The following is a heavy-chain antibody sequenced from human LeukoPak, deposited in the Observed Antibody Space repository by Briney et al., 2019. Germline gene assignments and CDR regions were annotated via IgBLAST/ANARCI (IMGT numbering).Heavy chain of an antibody. V-gene: IGHV1-18*01. CDR2: ISAYNGNT. D-gene: IGHD6-6*01. Sequence: GASVKVSCKASGYTFTSYGISWVRQAPGQGLEWMGWISAYNGNTNYAQKLQGRVTMTTDTSTSTAYMELSRLRSDDTAVYYCARGRIYSSSALPAGYWGQGTLVTASS. CDR3: ARGRIYSSSALPAGY. CDR1: GYTFTSYG. J-gene: IGHJ4*02.